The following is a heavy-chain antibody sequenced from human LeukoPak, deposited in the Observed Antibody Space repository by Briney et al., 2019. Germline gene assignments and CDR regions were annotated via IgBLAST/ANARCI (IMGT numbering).Heavy chain of an antibody. CDR2: IKSKTDGGTT. D-gene: IGHD3-22*01. V-gene: IGHV3-15*01. J-gene: IGHJ4*02. Sequence: GGSLRLSCAASGFTFTDAWMSWVRQAPGKGLEWVGRIKSKTDGGTTDYAAPVKGRFTISRDDSKNTLYLQMNSLKTEDTAVYYCTTDHHDSSGYYYGYVDYWGQGTLVTVSS. CDR1: GFTFTDAW. CDR3: TTDHHDSSGYYYGYVDY.